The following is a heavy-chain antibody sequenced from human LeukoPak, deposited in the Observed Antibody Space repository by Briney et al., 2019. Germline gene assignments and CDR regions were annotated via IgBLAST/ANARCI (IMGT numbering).Heavy chain of an antibody. CDR2: INWNGGDT. J-gene: IGHJ4*02. V-gene: IGHV3-20*04. CDR3: ARVGLWYPDY. Sequence: PGGSLRLSCAASGFTFDDYGMIWVRQAPGKGLEGGSSINWNGGDTRYADSVKGRFTISRDNAKNSLYLQMTSLRGEDTAFYYCARVGLWYPDYWGQGNLVTVSS. D-gene: IGHD4/OR15-4a*01. CDR1: GFTFDDYG.